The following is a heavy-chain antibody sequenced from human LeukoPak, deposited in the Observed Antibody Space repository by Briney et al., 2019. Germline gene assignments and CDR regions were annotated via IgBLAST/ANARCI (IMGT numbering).Heavy chain of an antibody. CDR2: IYYSGST. D-gene: IGHD3-22*01. V-gene: IGHV4-34*01. CDR3: ARLWLPTYYYDSSAYYKGYFQH. J-gene: IGHJ1*01. Sequence: SETLSLTCAVYGGSFSGYYWSWIRQPPGKGLEWIGYIYYSGSTNYNPSLKSRVTISVETSKNEFSLKLSSVTAADTAVYYCARLWLPTYYYDSSAYYKGYFQHWGQGTLVTVSS. CDR1: GGSFSGYY.